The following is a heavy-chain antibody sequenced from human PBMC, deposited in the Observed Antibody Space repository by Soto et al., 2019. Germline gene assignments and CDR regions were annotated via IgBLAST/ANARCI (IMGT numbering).Heavy chain of an antibody. CDR3: ARYMFDSSGSPSPDY. V-gene: IGHV2-70*01. J-gene: IGHJ4*02. CDR2: IDWGDDK. CDR1: GFSLSTSGMC. Sequence: ESGPTLVNPTQTLTLTCTFSGFSLSTSGMCVSWIRQPPGKALGWLALIDWGDDKYYSTSLKTRLTISKDTSKNQVVLTMTNMDPVDTATYYCARYMFDSSGSPSPDYWGQGTLVTVSS. D-gene: IGHD3-22*01.